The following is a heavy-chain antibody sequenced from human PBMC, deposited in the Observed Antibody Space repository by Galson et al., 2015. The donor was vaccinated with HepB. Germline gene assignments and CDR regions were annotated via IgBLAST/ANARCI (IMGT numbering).Heavy chain of an antibody. D-gene: IGHD3-3*01. CDR2: MNPNSGNT. J-gene: IGHJ5*02. Sequence: SVKVSCKASGYTFTSYDINWVRQATGQGLEWMGWMNPNSGNTGYAQKFQGRFTMTRNTSISTAYMELSSLRSEDTAVYYCARARGVGITYYDFWSGYYTQHNWFDPWGQGTLVTVSS. CDR1: GYTFTSYD. CDR3: ARARGVGITYYDFWSGYYTQHNWFDP. V-gene: IGHV1-8*01.